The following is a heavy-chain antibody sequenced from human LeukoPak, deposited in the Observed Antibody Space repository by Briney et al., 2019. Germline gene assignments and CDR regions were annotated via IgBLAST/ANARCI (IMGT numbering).Heavy chain of an antibody. V-gene: IGHV4-4*02. CDR1: GGSISSTNW. CDR2: IYRSGTT. Sequence: PSETLSLTCAVSGGSISSTNWWSWVRQPPGKGLEWIGEIYRSGTTNYNPSLKSRVTISVDTSKNQFSLKLSSVTAADTAVYYCARSLWYYSSSWYGGYYFDYWGQGTLVTVSS. D-gene: IGHD6-13*01. CDR3: ARSLWYYSSSWYGGYYFDY. J-gene: IGHJ4*02.